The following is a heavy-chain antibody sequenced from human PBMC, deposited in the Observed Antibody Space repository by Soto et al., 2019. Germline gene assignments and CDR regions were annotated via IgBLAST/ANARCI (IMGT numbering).Heavy chain of an antibody. Sequence: GASVKVSCKASGYTFTSYAMHWVRQAPGQRLEWMGWINPNTGDTNYAQKFQAWVTMTRDTSITTAYMELSRLKSDDTAVYYCARESRNALDYWGQGTLVTVSS. CDR2: INPNTGDT. CDR1: GYTFTSYA. V-gene: IGHV1-2*04. J-gene: IGHJ4*02. CDR3: ARESRNALDY.